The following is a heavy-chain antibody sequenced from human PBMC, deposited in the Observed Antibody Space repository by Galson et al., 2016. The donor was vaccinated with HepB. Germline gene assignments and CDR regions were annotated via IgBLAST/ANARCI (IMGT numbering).Heavy chain of an antibody. Sequence: SETLSLTCTVSGGSISSYYWSWIRQPPGKGLEWIGYIYYSGSTNYNPSLKRRPTISVDTSKNQFSLKLSSVTAADTAVYYCARLASYGMDVWGQGTTVTVS. J-gene: IGHJ6*02. CDR1: GGSISSYY. CDR2: IYYSGST. V-gene: IGHV4-59*01. CDR3: ARLASYGMDV.